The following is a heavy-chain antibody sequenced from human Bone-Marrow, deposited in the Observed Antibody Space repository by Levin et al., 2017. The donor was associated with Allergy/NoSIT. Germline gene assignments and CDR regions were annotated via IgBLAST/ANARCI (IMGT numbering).Heavy chain of an antibody. D-gene: IGHD1-26*01. CDR1: GGSISSYY. V-gene: IGHV4-59*08. Sequence: NTSETLSLTCTVSGGSISSYYWSWIRQPPGKGLEWIGYIYSSGNTNYNPSLKSRVTMSVDTSKNQFSLKLTSVTAADTAVYYCARGGPRWDYFDYWGQGALVTVSS. CDR2: IYSSGNT. CDR3: ARGGPRWDYFDY. J-gene: IGHJ4*02.